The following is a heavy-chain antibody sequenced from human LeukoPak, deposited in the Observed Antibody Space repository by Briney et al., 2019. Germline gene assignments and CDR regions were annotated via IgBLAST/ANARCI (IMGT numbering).Heavy chain of an antibody. D-gene: IGHD6-19*01. CDR3: ARPYSSGWYGRKGFDY. CDR1: DGSFSGYY. V-gene: IGHV4-34*01. CDR2: INHSGST. J-gene: IGHJ4*02. Sequence: LSETLPLTCAVYDGSFSGYYWSWIRQPPGKGLEWIGEINHSGSTNYNPSLKSRVTISVDTSKNQFSLKLSSVTAADTAVYYCARPYSSGWYGRKGFDYWGQGTLVTVSS.